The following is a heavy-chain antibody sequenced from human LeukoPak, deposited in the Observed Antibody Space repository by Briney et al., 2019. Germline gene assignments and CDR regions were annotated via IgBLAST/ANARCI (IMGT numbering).Heavy chain of an antibody. V-gene: IGHV1-2*02. D-gene: IGHD3-10*01. CDR3: ARAKDYYGSGSPFDY. J-gene: IGHJ4*02. CDR1: GYTFTGYY. CDR2: INPNSGGT. Sequence: ASVTVSFKSSGYTFTGYYMHWVRQAPGQGLEWMGGINPNSGGTNYEKKFQGRVTMTRDTSISKAYMELSRLRSDDTAVYYCARAKDYYGSGSPFDYWGQGTLVTVSS.